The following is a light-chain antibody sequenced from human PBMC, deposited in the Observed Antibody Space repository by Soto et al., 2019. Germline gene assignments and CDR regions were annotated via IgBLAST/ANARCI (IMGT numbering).Light chain of an antibody. Sequence: QSALTQPASVSGSPGQSVTISCTGASSDVGGSDHVSRYQQHPGKAPKLILYEVNNRPSGVSNRFSGSKSGNTASLIISGLQADDEAEYFCSSYSTTSTLVFGSGTKVTVL. CDR2: EVN. CDR1: SSDVGGSDH. V-gene: IGLV2-14*03. J-gene: IGLJ1*01. CDR3: SSYSTTSTLV.